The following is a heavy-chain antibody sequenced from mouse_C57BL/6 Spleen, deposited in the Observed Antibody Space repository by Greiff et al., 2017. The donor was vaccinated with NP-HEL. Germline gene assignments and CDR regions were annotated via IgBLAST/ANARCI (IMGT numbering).Heavy chain of an antibody. Sequence: QVQLQQSGAELVMPGASVKLSCKASGYTFTSYWMHWVKQRPGQGLEWIGEIDPSDSYTNYNQKFKGKSTLTVDKSSSTAYMQLSSLTSEDSAVYYCARRGDPLDYWGQGTTLTVSS. J-gene: IGHJ2*01. CDR2: IDPSDSYT. CDR1: GYTFTSYW. CDR3: ARRGDPLDY. V-gene: IGHV1-69*01.